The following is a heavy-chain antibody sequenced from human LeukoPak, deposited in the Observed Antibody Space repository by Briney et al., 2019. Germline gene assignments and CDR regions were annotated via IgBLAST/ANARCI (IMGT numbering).Heavy chain of an antibody. V-gene: IGHV3-23*01. CDR3: ATPDVTGTN. Sequence: GGSLRLSCAAYGFTFSTYSMGWVRQAPGKGLEWVSAISGSGGSRYYADSVKGRFTISRDNSKNTLYLQMNSLRAEDMAVYYCATPDVTGTNWGQGTLVTVSS. D-gene: IGHD1-20*01. J-gene: IGHJ4*02. CDR2: ISGSGGSR. CDR1: GFTFSTYS.